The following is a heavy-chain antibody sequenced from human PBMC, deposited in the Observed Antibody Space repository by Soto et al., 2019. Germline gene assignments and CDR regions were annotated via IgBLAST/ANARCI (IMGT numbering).Heavy chain of an antibody. CDR2: INAGNGNT. CDR1: GYTFTSYA. Sequence: QVQLVQSGAEVKKPGASVKVSCKASGYTFTSYAMHWVRQAPGQRLEWMGWINAGNGNTKYSQKFQGRVTITRDTSARTAYMELSSLRSEDTAVYYCARDQYYDIWSGLPDYYYYMDVWGKGTAVTVSS. CDR3: ARDQYYDIWSGLPDYYYYMDV. J-gene: IGHJ6*03. D-gene: IGHD3-3*01. V-gene: IGHV1-3*01.